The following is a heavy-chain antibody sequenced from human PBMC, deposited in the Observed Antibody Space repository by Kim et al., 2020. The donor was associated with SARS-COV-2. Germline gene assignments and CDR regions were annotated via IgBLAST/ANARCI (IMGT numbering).Heavy chain of an antibody. Sequence: SVKGRFTIARDDSKNTAYLQMNSLTTEDTAVYYCTKGYCTSTACYPKFDPWGQGTLVTVSS. J-gene: IGHJ5*02. V-gene: IGHV3-73*01. D-gene: IGHD2-2*01. CDR3: TKGYCTSTACYPKFDP.